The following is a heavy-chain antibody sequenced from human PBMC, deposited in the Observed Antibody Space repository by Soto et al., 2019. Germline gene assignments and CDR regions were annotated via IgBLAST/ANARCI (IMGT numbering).Heavy chain of an antibody. CDR1: GFTFSSYA. CDR3: ARHVEDFGDSFTVY. Sequence: EEELLESGGGLVQPGGSLRLSCAASGFTFSSYAMSWVRQAPGKGLEWVSVINNSGQRTFYADSVKGRFTISRDNSQNTMYLQMTSLRADDTALYYCARHVEDFGDSFTVYWGQGTLVTVSS. V-gene: IGHV3-23*01. D-gene: IGHD4-17*01. CDR2: INNSGQRT. J-gene: IGHJ4*02.